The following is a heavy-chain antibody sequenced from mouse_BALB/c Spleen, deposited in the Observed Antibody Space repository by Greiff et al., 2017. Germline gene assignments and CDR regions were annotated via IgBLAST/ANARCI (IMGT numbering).Heavy chain of an antibody. V-gene: IGHV5-6*01. CDR3: ARHDSSDYGFAY. Sequence: EVQLVESGGDLVKPGGSLKLSCAASGFTFSSYGMSWVRQTPDKRLEWVATISSGGSYTYYPDSVKGRFTISRDNAKNTLYLQMSSLKSEDTAMYYCARHDSSDYGFAYWGEGTLVTVSA. CDR1: GFTFSSYG. CDR2: ISSGGSYT. J-gene: IGHJ3*01. D-gene: IGHD3-2*01.